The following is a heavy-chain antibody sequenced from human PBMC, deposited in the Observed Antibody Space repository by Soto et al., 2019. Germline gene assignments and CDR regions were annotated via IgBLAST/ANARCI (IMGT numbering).Heavy chain of an antibody. CDR3: ARIAAAGILKAEDY. J-gene: IGHJ4*02. CDR2: IYYSGST. V-gene: IGHV4-31*03. D-gene: IGHD6-25*01. Sequence: SETLSLTCTVSVGSISSGGYYWSWFRQHPGKGLEWIGYIYYSGSTYYNPSLKSRVTISVDTSKNQFSLKLSSVTAADTAVYYCARIAAAGILKAEDYRGSGTLVT. CDR1: VGSISSGGYY.